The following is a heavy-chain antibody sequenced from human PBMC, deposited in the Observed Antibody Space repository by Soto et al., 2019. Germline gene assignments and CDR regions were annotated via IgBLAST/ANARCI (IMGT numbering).Heavy chain of an antibody. CDR3: ARGVGSSGWYLAEYFQH. D-gene: IGHD6-19*01. J-gene: IGHJ1*01. CDR1: GGTFSSYA. CDR2: IIPIFGTA. Sequence: QVQLVQSGAEVKKPGSSVKVSCKASGGTFSSYAISWVRQAPGQVLEWMGGIIPIFGTANYAQKFQGRVTITADESTTTAYMELSSLRSEDTAVYYCARGVGSSGWYLAEYFQHWGQGTLVTVSS. V-gene: IGHV1-69*01.